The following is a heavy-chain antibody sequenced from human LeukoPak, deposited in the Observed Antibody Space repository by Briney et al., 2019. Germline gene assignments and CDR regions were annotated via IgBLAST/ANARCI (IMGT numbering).Heavy chain of an antibody. D-gene: IGHD6-19*01. CDR3: AKEGIAVAGIHFDS. CDR1: GFPFSSYG. Sequence: GGSLRLSCSASGFPFSSYGMHWVRQAPGKGLEWVAIISFDGSNKYYGDSVKGRFTISRDNSKNTLYLQMNSLRAEDTAVYYCAKEGIAVAGIHFDSWGQGTLVTVSS. J-gene: IGHJ4*02. V-gene: IGHV3-30*18. CDR2: ISFDGSNK.